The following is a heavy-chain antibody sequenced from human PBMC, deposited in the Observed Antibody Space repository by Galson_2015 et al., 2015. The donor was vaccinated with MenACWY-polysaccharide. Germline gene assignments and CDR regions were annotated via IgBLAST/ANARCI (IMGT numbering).Heavy chain of an antibody. CDR3: ARSRAWSTGYYYGMDV. CDR2: INSDGRST. Sequence: SLRLSCAASGFTFSSYSMNWVRQAPGKGLVWVSRINSDGRSTSYVDSVKGRFTISRDNAKNTLYLQMNSLRAEDTAVYYCARSRAWSTGYYYGMDVWGQGTTVTVSS. J-gene: IGHJ6*02. CDR1: GFTFSSYS. D-gene: IGHD1-1*01. V-gene: IGHV3-74*01.